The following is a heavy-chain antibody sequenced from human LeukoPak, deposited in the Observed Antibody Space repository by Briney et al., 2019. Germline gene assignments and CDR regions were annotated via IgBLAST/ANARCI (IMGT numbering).Heavy chain of an antibody. CDR1: GFTFSNSA. CDR2: IGVGSTTI. V-gene: IGHV3-48*02. Sequence: GGSLRLSCAAFGFTFSNSAMNWVRQAPGKGPEWVSFIGVGSTTIWYADSVKGRFTISRDSAKNSLYLQMSSLRDDDTAVYYCARGRDHAFDIWGQGTMVTVSS. CDR3: ARGRDHAFDI. J-gene: IGHJ3*02.